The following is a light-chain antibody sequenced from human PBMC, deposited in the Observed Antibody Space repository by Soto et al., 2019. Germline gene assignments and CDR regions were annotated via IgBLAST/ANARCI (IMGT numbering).Light chain of an antibody. CDR1: QSVSSSY. J-gene: IGKJ1*01. CDR3: QQYGSSPWT. Sequence: EIVLTQSPGTLYLSPGARATLSCRASQSVSSSYLAWYQQKPGQAPRPLIYGASSRAIGIPDRFSGSGSGTDFTLTISRVEPEDFAVYYCQQYGSSPWTFGQGSKVESK. V-gene: IGKV3-20*01. CDR2: GAS.